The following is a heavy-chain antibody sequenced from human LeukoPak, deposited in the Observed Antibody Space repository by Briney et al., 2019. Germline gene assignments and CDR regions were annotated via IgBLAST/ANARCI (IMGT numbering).Heavy chain of an antibody. CDR2: ISGSGGST. D-gene: IGHD3-10*01. CDR1: GFTFSSYA. V-gene: IGHV3-23*01. Sequence: GGSLRLSCAASGFTFSSYAMSWVRQAPGKGLEWVSAISGSGGSTYYADSVRGRFTISRDNSKNTLYLQMNSLRAEDTAVYYCAKDRRVRGVIDNNWFDPWGQGTLVTVSS. J-gene: IGHJ5*02. CDR3: AKDRRVRGVIDNNWFDP.